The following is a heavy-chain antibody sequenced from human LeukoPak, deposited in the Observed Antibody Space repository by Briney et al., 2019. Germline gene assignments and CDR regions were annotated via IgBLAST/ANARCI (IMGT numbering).Heavy chain of an antibody. CDR2: ISTSGTN. V-gene: IGHV4-4*07. J-gene: IGHJ4*02. D-gene: IGHD3-10*01. CDR3: VKEELLYFGASKIRGFDS. Sequence: SATLSLTCTVSGGSISSYYWSWIRQPAGQGLEWIGRISTSGTNNYDPSLKSRVTISVDTPKNHFSLKLSSVTAADTAVYYCVKEELLYFGASKIRGFDSWGQGTLVTVFS. CDR1: GGSISSYY.